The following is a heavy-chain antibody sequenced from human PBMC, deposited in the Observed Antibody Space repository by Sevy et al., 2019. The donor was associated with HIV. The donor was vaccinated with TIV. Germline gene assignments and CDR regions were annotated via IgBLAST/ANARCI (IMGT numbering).Heavy chain of an antibody. V-gene: IGHV3-30*18. CDR1: RFTFSTYD. Sequence: GGSLRLSCAASRFTFSTYDIHWVRQAPGKGLEWVSVISHDGSYQYYTDSVKGRFTISRDDSKNKGYLQMNSLRADDSGVNYGAKGQGYDSIWGDERSEYYFDYWGQGTLVTVSS. D-gene: IGHD3-16*01. CDR2: ISHDGSYQ. J-gene: IGHJ4*02. CDR3: AKGQGYDSIWGDERSEYYFDY.